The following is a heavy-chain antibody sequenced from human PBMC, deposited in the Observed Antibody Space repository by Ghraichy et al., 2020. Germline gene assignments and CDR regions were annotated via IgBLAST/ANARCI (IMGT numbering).Heavy chain of an antibody. Sequence: ASVKVSCKASGYTFTSYGISWVRQAPGQGLEWMGWISAYNGNTNYAQKLQGRVTMTTDTSTSTAYMELRSLRSDDTAVYYCARAPPVTIFGVVITAYYYGSELDYWGQGTLVTVSS. CDR1: GYTFTSYG. V-gene: IGHV1-18*01. CDR3: ARAPPVTIFGVVITAYYYGSELDY. D-gene: IGHD3-3*01. CDR2: ISAYNGNT. J-gene: IGHJ4*02.